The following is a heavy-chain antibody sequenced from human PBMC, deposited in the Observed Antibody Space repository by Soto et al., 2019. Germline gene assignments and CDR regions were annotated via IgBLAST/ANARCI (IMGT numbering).Heavy chain of an antibody. CDR1: RVAFSKFI. CDR2: IIPIFGTA. CDR3: AKVRYSSPMGYYYGMDV. Sequence: PVKVSCKASRVAFSKFIVTWVRQAPGLGLEWVGGIIPIFGTANYAQKFQGRVTITADESTSTSYMEVNNLRSEDTAVYYCAKVRYSSPMGYYYGMDVWGQGTTVTVSS. V-gene: IGHV1-69*13. J-gene: IGHJ6*02. D-gene: IGHD6-19*01.